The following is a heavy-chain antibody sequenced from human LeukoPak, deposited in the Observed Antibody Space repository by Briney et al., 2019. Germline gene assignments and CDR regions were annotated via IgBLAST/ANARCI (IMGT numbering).Heavy chain of an antibody. V-gene: IGHV3-11*04. CDR2: ISSSGDTI. J-gene: IGHJ4*02. D-gene: IGHD2-8*01. CDR1: GLTFSNAW. Sequence: GGSLRLSCAASGLTFSNAWMSWVRQAPGKGLEWISYISSSGDTIYYADSVKGRFTISRDNAKNSLYLQMNSLRAEDTALYYCARNWANRYFDYWGQGTLVTVSS. CDR3: ARNWANRYFDY.